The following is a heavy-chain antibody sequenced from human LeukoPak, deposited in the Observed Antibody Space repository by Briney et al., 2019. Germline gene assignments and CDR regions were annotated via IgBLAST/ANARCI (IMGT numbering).Heavy chain of an antibody. CDR1: GGSISTYY. D-gene: IGHD3-22*01. V-gene: IGHV4-59*01. CDR3: ARVTAESTGYYSFADY. CDR2: IYYSGST. J-gene: IGHJ4*02. Sequence: SETLSLTCTVSGGSISTYYWGWIRQPPGKGLEWIGYIYYSGSTNYSPSLKSRVTMSVDTSKNHVSLRLTSVTAADTAVYYCARVTAESTGYYSFADYWGQGTLVTVSS.